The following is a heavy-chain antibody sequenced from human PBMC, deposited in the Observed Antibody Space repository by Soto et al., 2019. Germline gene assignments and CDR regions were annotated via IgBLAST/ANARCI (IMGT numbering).Heavy chain of an antibody. J-gene: IGHJ5*02. CDR1: GGSISSYY. V-gene: IGHV4-59*01. CDR2: IYYSGST. CDR3: ARGGRYFDWLTGHQPHWFDP. Sequence: PSETLSLTCTVSGGSISSYYWSWIRQPPGKGLEWIGYIYYSGSTNYNPSLKSRVTISVDTSKNQFSLKLSSVTAADTAVYYCARGGRYFDWLTGHQPHWFDPWGQGTLVTVSS. D-gene: IGHD3-9*01.